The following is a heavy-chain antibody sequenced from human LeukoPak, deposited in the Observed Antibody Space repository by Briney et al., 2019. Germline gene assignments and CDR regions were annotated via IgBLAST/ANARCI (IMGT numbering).Heavy chain of an antibody. CDR1: GFTFSSYG. V-gene: IGHV3-33*01. Sequence: GGSLRLSCAASGFTFSSYGMHWVRQAPGKGLEWVAVIWYDGSNKYYADSVKGRFTISRDNSKNALYLQMNSLRAQYTAVYYCATGMYDFWRDYPRAAYYGMDVWGQGTTVTVSS. CDR2: IWYDGSNK. CDR3: ATGMYDFWRDYPRAAYYGMDV. J-gene: IGHJ6*02. D-gene: IGHD3-3*01.